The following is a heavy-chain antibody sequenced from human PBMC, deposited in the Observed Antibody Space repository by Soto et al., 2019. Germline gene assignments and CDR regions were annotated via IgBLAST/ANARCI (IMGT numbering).Heavy chain of an antibody. CDR1: GGSFSGYY. J-gene: IGHJ4*02. CDR2: INHSGST. Sequence: QVQLQQWGAGLLKPSETLSLTCAVYGGSFSGYYWSWIRQPPGKGLEWMGEINHSGSTNYNPSLKSRVTISVDTSKNQCSLKLSSVTAADTAVYYCARGDSSSWFYFDYWGQGTLVTVSS. D-gene: IGHD6-13*01. V-gene: IGHV4-34*01. CDR3: ARGDSSSWFYFDY.